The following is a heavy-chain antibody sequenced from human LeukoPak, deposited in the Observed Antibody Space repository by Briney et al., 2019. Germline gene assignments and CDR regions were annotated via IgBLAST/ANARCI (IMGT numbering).Heavy chain of an antibody. V-gene: IGHV3-30*04. CDR1: GFTFSSYA. D-gene: IGHD5-18*01. J-gene: IGHJ4*02. CDR3: ARGGYSYGYGYFDY. CDR2: ISYDGSNK. Sequence: GGSLRLSCAASGFTFSSYAMHWVRQAPGKGLEWVAVISYDGSNKYYADSVKGRFTISRDNSKNTLYLQMNSLRAEDTAVYYCARGGYSYGYGYFDYWGQGTLVTVSS.